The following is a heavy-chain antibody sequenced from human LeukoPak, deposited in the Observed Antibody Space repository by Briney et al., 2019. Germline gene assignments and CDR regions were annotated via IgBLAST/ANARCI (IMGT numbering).Heavy chain of an antibody. J-gene: IGHJ5*02. V-gene: IGHV1-69*05. Sequence: ASVKVSCKASGGTFSSCAISWVRQAPGQGLEWMGGIIPIFGTANYAQKFQGRVTITTDESTSAAYMELSSLRSEDTAVYYCARDFGVTIFGVVTGQGDWFDPWGQGTLVTVSS. CDR3: ARDFGVTIFGVVTGQGDWFDP. CDR1: GGTFSSCA. D-gene: IGHD3-3*01. CDR2: IIPIFGTA.